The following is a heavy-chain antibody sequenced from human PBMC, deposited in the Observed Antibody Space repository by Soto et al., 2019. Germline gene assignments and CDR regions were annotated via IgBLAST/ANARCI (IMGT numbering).Heavy chain of an antibody. CDR3: ARGKSYLWFGSRDWFDP. Sequence: QVQLQQWGAGLLKPSETLSLTCAVYGGSFSGYYWSWIHQPPGKGLEWIGEINHSGSTNYNPSLKSRVTISVDTSKNQFSLKLSSVTAADTAVYYCARGKSYLWFGSRDWFDPWGQGTLVTVSS. D-gene: IGHD3-10*01. CDR1: GGSFSGYY. V-gene: IGHV4-34*01. CDR2: INHSGST. J-gene: IGHJ5*02.